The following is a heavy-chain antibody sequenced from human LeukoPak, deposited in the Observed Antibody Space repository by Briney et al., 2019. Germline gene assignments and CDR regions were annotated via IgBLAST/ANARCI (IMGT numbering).Heavy chain of an antibody. Sequence: ASVKVSCKASGYTLTELSMHWVRQAPGKGLEWMGGFDPEDGETIYAQKFQGRVTMTEDTSTDTAYMELSSLRSEDTAVYYCATPESFSGSYIFDYWGQGTLVTVSS. J-gene: IGHJ4*02. CDR2: FDPEDGET. D-gene: IGHD1-26*01. V-gene: IGHV1-24*01. CDR3: ATPESFSGSYIFDY. CDR1: GYTLTELS.